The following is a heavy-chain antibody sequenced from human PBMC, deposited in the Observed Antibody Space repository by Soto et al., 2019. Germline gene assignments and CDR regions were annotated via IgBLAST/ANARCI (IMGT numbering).Heavy chain of an antibody. CDR2: TYYRSKWYS. Sequence: QVQLQQSGPVLVQPSQTLSLTCAISGDSVSSTSAAWSWIRQSPSRGVEWRGRTYYRSKWYSDYAVSVKSCITITPDTSKNQFSLQLNSVTPEDTAVYYCARGSYYSGWVWGQGTLVTVSS. D-gene: IGHD6-19*01. CDR3: ARGSYYSGWV. V-gene: IGHV6-1*03. J-gene: IGHJ4*02. CDR1: GDSVSSTSAA.